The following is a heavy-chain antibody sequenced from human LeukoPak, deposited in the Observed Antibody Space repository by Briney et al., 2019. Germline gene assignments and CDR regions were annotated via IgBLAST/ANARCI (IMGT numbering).Heavy chain of an antibody. D-gene: IGHD2-2*01. Sequence: GGSLRLSCAASGFTFSSYWMSWVRQAPGKGLEWVANIKQDGSEKYYVDSVKGRFTISRDNAKNSLYLQMNSLRAEHTAVYYCARSHQLLGYGMDVWGQGTTVTVSS. CDR2: IKQDGSEK. V-gene: IGHV3-7*01. CDR1: GFTFSSYW. CDR3: ARSHQLLGYGMDV. J-gene: IGHJ6*02.